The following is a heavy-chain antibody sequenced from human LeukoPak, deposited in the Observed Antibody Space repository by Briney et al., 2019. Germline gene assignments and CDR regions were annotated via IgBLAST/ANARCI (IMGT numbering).Heavy chain of an antibody. V-gene: IGHV1-69*05. Sequence: ASVKVSCEASGGTSSNYAISWVRQAPGQGLEWMGRIIPIFGTTNYAQKFQGRVTITTDESTSTAYMELSSLRSEDTAVYYCARGGEANYYDTSGYYLYYYWGQGTLVTVSS. CDR2: IIPIFGTT. J-gene: IGHJ4*02. CDR3: ARGGEANYYDTSGYYLYYY. CDR1: GGTSSNYA. D-gene: IGHD3-22*01.